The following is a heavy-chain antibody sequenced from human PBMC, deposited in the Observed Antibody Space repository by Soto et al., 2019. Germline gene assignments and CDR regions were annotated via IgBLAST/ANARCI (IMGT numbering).Heavy chain of an antibody. D-gene: IGHD5-12*01. CDR2: ISSNGGST. V-gene: IGHV3-64D*08. CDR3: VKVRDIVATIGDYGMHV. CDR1: GFTFSSYA. J-gene: IGHJ6*02. Sequence: GGSLRLSCSASGFTFSSYAMHWVRQAPGKGLEYVSAISSNGGSTYYADSVKGRFTISRDNSKNTLYLQMSSLRAEDTAVYYCVKVRDIVATIGDYGMHVWGQGTTVTVSS.